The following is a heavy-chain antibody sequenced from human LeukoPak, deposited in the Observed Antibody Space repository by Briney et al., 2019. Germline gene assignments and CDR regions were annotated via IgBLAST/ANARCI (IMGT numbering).Heavy chain of an antibody. V-gene: IGHV4-59*11. CDR2: IYYSGST. CDR3: ARDSDWVSPYYYYGMDV. CDR1: GGSISSHY. D-gene: IGHD3-9*01. J-gene: IGHJ6*02. Sequence: SETLSLTCTVSGGSISSHYWSWIRQPPGKGLEWIGYIYYSGSTNYNPSLKSRVTISVDTSKNQFSLKLSSVTAADTAVYYCARDSDWVSPYYYYGMDVWGQGTTVTVSS.